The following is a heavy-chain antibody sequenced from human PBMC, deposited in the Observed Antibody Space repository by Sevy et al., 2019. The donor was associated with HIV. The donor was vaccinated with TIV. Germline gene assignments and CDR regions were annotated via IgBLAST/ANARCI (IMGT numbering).Heavy chain of an antibody. CDR1: GYTFTDTGYY. CDR2: INPKSGAT. V-gene: IGHV1-2*02. Sequence: ASVKVSCKASGYTFTDTGYYVHWVRQAPGQGLEWMGWINPKSGATNYAQKFQGRVTMTRDTSVSTANIELSKLRSDDTAVYYCARESDDFWTGPVDYDYGMDVWGQGTTVTVSS. D-gene: IGHD3-3*01. J-gene: IGHJ6*02. CDR3: ARESDDFWTGPVDYDYGMDV.